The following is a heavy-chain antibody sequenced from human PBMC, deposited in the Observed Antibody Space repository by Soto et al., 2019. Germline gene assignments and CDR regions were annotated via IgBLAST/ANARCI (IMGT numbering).Heavy chain of an antibody. V-gene: IGHV3-21*01. CDR2: ISSSSSYI. D-gene: IGHD3-3*01. CDR1: GFTFSSYS. J-gene: IGHJ4*02. CDR3: ARVPRRYYDFWSGYNPPL. Sequence: ESGGGLVKPGGSLRLSCAASGFTFSSYSMNWVRQAPGKGLEWVSSISSSSSYIYYADSVKGRFTISRDNAKNSLYLQMNSLRAEDTAVYYCARVPRRYYDFWSGYNPPLWGQGTLVTVSS.